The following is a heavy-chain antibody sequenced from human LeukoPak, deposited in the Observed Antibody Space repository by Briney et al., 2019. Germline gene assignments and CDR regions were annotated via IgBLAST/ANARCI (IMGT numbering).Heavy chain of an antibody. V-gene: IGHV4-34*01. CDR2: INHSGST. CDR1: GASFSGYY. J-gene: IGHJ6*03. Sequence: SETLSLTCAVYGASFSGYYWSWIRQPPGKGLEWNGEINHSGSTNYNPSLKSRVTISVDTSKNQFSLKLSAVTAADTAVYYCARQLGYCSSTSCYQGYYYYYVDVWGKGTTVTVSS. D-gene: IGHD2-2*01. CDR3: ARQLGYCSSTSCYQGYYYYYVDV.